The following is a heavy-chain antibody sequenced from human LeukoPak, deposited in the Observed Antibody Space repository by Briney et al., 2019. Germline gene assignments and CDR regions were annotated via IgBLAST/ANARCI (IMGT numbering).Heavy chain of an antibody. D-gene: IGHD6-13*01. Sequence: SETLSLTCAVYGGSFSGYYWSWIRQPPGKGLEWIGEINHSGSTNYNPSLKSRVTVSLDTSKNQFSLKLSSVTAADTAVYFCARARSSWFFDYWGQGTLVTVSS. CDR3: ARARSSWFFDY. J-gene: IGHJ4*02. V-gene: IGHV4-34*01. CDR1: GGSFSGYY. CDR2: INHSGST.